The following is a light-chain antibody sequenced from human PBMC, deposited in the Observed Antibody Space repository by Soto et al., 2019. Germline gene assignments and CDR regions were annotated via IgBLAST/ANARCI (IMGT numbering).Light chain of an antibody. J-gene: IGLJ2*01. Sequence: QSALTQPASLSGSPGQSVTISCSGTTSDFVNYNYASWYQHHPGKAPQLILFEVSNRPSGVSSRFSGSKSGNTASLIISGLQAEDEAYYYCSSYTVSTDVVFGGGTKLTVL. CDR1: TSDFVNYNY. V-gene: IGLV2-14*01. CDR2: EVS. CDR3: SSYTVSTDVV.